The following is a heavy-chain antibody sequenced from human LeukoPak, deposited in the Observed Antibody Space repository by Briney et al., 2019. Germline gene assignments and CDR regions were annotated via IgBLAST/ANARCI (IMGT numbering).Heavy chain of an antibody. V-gene: IGHV3-15*01. CDR1: GFTFTDAW. D-gene: IGHD3-22*01. CDR3: TTVVWGSGYYNFDF. CDR2: IKSKTDGGTT. J-gene: IGHJ4*02. Sequence: GGSLQLSCAASGFTFTDAWMSWVRQAPGKGLEWVGRIKSKTDGGTTDYAAPVRGRFTISRDDSKNTLYLQMTSLKTEDTAVYYCTTVVWGSGYYNFDFWGQGTLVTVFS.